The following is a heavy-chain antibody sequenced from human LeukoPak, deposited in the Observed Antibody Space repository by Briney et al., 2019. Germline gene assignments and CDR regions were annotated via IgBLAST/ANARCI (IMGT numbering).Heavy chain of an antibody. CDR3: ARHEVKAAWFGHSVGWFDP. J-gene: IGHJ5*02. V-gene: IGHV4-39*01. CDR2: IYYSGST. Sequence: SETLSLTCTVSGGSISSSSYYWGWIRQPPGKGLEWIGSIYYSGSTYYNPSLKSRVTISVDTSKNQFSLKLSSVTAADTAVYYCARHEVKAAWFGHSVGWFDPWGQGTLVTVSS. CDR1: GGSISSSSYY. D-gene: IGHD3-10*01.